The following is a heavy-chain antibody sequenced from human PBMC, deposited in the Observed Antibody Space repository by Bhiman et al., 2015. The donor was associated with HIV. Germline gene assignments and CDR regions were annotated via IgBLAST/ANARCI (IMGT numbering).Heavy chain of an antibody. CDR1: GFTFSSDE. CDR2: ISSSGSTI. Sequence: EVQLVESGGGLVKPGGSLRLSCAASGFTFSSDEMNWVRQAPGKGLEWVSYISSSGSTIYYADSVKGRFTISRDNAKNSLYLQMNSLRAEDTAVYYCARDRGYSYALNYMDVWGQGTTVTVSS. J-gene: IGHJ6*02. D-gene: IGHD5-18*01. V-gene: IGHV3-48*03. CDR3: ARDRGYSYALNYMDV.